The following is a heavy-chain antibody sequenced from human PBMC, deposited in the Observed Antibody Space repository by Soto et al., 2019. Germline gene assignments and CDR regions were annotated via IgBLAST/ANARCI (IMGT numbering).Heavy chain of an antibody. CDR1: GYSFSAHG. V-gene: IGHV1-3*04. CDR2: IHTATGNT. D-gene: IGHD2-2*02. J-gene: IGHJ4*02. CDR3: VRDTAIPQDFYFDY. Sequence: QVQLVQSGAEVKKPGASVKVSCKASGYSFSAHGLHWVRQAPGQQLEWMGWIHTATGNTLYSHKFQGRVTFTRDMSATTLYMELTSLRSEDTAVYFCVRDTAIPQDFYFDYWGQGTLVTVSS.